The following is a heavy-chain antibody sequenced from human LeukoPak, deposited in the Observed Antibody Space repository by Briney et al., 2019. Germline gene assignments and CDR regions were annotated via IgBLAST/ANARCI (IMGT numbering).Heavy chain of an antibody. CDR2: INPNSGGT. CDR3: ATSVKPSSYTQFDY. V-gene: IGHV1-2*02. CDR1: GYTFTGYY. D-gene: IGHD2-2*02. Sequence: ASVKVSCTPSGYTFTGYYMHWVRQAPGQGVEWMGWINPNSGGTNYAQKFQGRVTMTRDTSISTAYMELSRLRSDDTAVYYCATSVKPSSYTQFDYWGQGTLVTVSS. J-gene: IGHJ4*02.